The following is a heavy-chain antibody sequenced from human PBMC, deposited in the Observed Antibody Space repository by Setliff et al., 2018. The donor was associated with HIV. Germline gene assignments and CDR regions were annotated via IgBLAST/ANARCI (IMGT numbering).Heavy chain of an antibody. CDR3: LQMNSLETEDTAVYYCTTDWGSVTYYVRAFDI. CDR2: IHKNGQSEK. Sequence: QPGGSLRLSCAASGFIFTDYWMSWVRQAPGKGLEWVANIHKNGQSEKYYVDSVKGRFTISRDNRLRCTRERQIHHLRDDSESTVYLQMNSLETEDTAVYYCTTDWGSVTYYVRAFDIWGQGTMVTVSS. J-gene: IGHJ3*02. V-gene: IGHV3-7*01. D-gene: IGHD2-8*01. CDR1: GFIFTDYW.